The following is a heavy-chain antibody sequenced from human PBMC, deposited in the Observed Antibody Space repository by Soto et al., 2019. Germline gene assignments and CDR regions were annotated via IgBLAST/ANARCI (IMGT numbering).Heavy chain of an antibody. CDR2: IYDSGRT. CDR1: GGAISSGDYY. J-gene: IGHJ5*02. D-gene: IGHD2-8*01. Sequence: QVQLQESGPGRVKPSQTLSLTCTVSGGAISSGDYYWIWIRQPPGKGLEWMGYIYDSGRTNYKASLKNRVIISVDTSKNQFSLKLSSVTAADTAVYYCARDNGVGPWGQGTLVTVSS. V-gene: IGHV4-30-4*01. CDR3: ARDNGVGP.